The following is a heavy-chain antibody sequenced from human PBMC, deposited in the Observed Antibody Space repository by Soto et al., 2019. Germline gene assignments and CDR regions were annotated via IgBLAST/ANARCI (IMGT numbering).Heavy chain of an antibody. J-gene: IGHJ4*02. Sequence: QVQLVQSGAEVRKPGSSVKVSCKASGGTFSRHAISWVRQAPGQGLEWMGGIIPIFGTANHAQKIQGRVTIIADESTSRVYMELSSLRSEDTAMYYCARGWGYDSNDYYYAYWCQGARVIVSS. CDR3: ARGWGYDSNDYYYAY. D-gene: IGHD3-22*01. CDR1: GGTFSRHA. V-gene: IGHV1-69*01. CDR2: IIPIFGTA.